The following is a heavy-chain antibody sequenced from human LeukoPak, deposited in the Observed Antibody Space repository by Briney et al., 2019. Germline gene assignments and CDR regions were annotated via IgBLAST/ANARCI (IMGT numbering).Heavy chain of an antibody. V-gene: IGHV3-23*01. Sequence: GGSLRISCAASGFTFSRYAMSWVRQAPWKGLEWVSAISGSGGSTYYADSVKGRFTISRDNSKNTLYLQMNSLRAEDTAVYYCARDSQPHQQQLESTDNEFDYWGQGTLVTVSS. D-gene: IGHD6-13*01. CDR3: ARDSQPHQQQLESTDNEFDY. CDR2: ISGSGGST. CDR1: GFTFSRYA. J-gene: IGHJ4*02.